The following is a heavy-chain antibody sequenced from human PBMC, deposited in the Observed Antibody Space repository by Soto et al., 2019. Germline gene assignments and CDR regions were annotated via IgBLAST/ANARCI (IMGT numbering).Heavy chain of an antibody. CDR2: SYYTGSS. CDR3: ARDLRGYSRYDYLDY. CDR1: GGSVSGGGYY. D-gene: IGHD5-12*01. Sequence: PSETLSLTCSVSGGSVSGGGYYWSWIRQLPGKGLEWIGYSYYTGSSYYNPSLKSRVTISVEASKNQLSLRLASVTAADTAVYYCARDLRGYSRYDYLDYWGQGIPVTVSS. V-gene: IGHV4-31*03. J-gene: IGHJ4*02.